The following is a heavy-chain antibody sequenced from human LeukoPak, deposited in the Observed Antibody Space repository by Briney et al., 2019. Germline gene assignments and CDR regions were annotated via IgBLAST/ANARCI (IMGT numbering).Heavy chain of an antibody. D-gene: IGHD1-26*01. Sequence: PSETLSLTCTVSGGSISSSNYSWGWIRQPPGKGLEWIGSLDYSGTTYYNPSLKSRVTISIETSKSQFSLKLSSVTAADTAVYYCARDRNRVGATATWGQGTLVTVSS. CDR1: GGSISSSNYS. CDR2: LDYSGTT. CDR3: ARDRNRVGATAT. V-gene: IGHV4-39*02. J-gene: IGHJ5*02.